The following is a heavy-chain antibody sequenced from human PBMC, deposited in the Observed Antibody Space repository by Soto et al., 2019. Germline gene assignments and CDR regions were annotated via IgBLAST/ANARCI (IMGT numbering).Heavy chain of an antibody. CDR3: ARDRRLITMVRGVSLWFDP. D-gene: IGHD3-10*01. Sequence: SETLSLTWAVHGGSFIGYYWSWIRQPPWKGLEWIGGINHSGSTNYNPSLKSRVTIPVDTSKNQFSLKLSSVTAADTAVYYCARDRRLITMVRGVSLWFDPWGQGALLTVSS. CDR1: GGSFIGYY. CDR2: INHSGST. J-gene: IGHJ5*01. V-gene: IGHV4-34*01.